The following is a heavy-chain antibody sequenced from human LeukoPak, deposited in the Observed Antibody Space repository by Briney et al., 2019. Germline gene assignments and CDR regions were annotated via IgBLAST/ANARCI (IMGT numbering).Heavy chain of an antibody. V-gene: IGHV4-30-2*01. CDR2: IYHSGST. CDR1: GGSISSGGYY. CDR3: ARPFVPGAPSCWFDP. J-gene: IGHJ5*02. D-gene: IGHD2-2*01. Sequence: PSQTLSLTCTVSGGSISSGGYYWSWIRQPPGTGLEWIGYIYHSGSTYYNPSLKSRVTISVDRSKNQFSLKLSSVTAADTAVYYCARPFVPGAPSCWFDPWGQGTLVTVSS.